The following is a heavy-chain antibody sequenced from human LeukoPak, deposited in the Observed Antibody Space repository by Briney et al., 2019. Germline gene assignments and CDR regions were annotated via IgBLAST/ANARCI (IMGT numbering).Heavy chain of an antibody. CDR1: GGSISSSNW. CDR2: IYHSGST. J-gene: IGHJ5*02. CDR3: ARVTTVTSINWFDP. Sequence: SETLSLTCAVSGGSISSSNWWSWVRQPPGKGLEWIGEIYHSGSTNYNPSLKSRVTISVDKSKNQFSLKLSSVTAADTAVYYCARVTTVTSINWFDPWGQGTLVTVSS. V-gene: IGHV4-4*02. D-gene: IGHD4-17*01.